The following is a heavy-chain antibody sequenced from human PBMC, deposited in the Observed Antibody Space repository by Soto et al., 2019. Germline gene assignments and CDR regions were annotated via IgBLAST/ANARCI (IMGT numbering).Heavy chain of an antibody. V-gene: IGHV3-48*03. D-gene: IGHD4-17*01. CDR3: ARRSTVPNRFDY. Sequence: PGGSLRLSCAASGFTFSSYDINWFRQAPGKGLEWVSYVSRSGSNIYYADSVKGRFTVSRDNAKNSLYLQMNSLRAEDTALYYCARRSTVPNRFDYWGQGTLVTVSS. J-gene: IGHJ4*02. CDR2: VSRSGSNI. CDR1: GFTFSSYD.